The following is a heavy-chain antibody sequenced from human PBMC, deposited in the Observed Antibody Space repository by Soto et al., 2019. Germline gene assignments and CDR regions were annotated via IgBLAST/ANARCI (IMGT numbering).Heavy chain of an antibody. CDR3: AKHSSGWYNHYYGMDV. J-gene: IGHJ6*02. D-gene: IGHD6-19*01. Sequence: EVSLRLSCAASGFTFSSYAMSWVRQAPGKGLEWVSAISGSGGSTYYADSVKGRFTISRDNSKNTLYLQMNSLRAEDTAVYYCAKHSSGWYNHYYGMDVWGQGTTVTVS. CDR2: ISGSGGST. CDR1: GFTFSSYA. V-gene: IGHV3-23*01.